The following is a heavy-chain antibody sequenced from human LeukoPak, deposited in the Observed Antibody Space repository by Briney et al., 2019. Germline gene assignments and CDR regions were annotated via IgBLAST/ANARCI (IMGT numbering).Heavy chain of an antibody. CDR3: ARVRRYCSSTSCSGYFDY. D-gene: IGHD2-2*01. J-gene: IGHJ4*02. CDR1: GFTFSSYS. CDR2: FSSGRSYI. Sequence: GGSLRLSCAASGFTFSSYSMNWVRQAPGKGLEWVSSFSSGRSYIYYADSVKGRFTISRDNAKNSLYLQMNSLRAEDTAVYYCARVRRYCSSTSCSGYFDYWGQGTLVTVSS. V-gene: IGHV3-21*01.